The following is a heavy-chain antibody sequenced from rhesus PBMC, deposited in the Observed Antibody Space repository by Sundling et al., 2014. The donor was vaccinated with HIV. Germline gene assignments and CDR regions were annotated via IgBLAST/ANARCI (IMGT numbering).Heavy chain of an antibody. CDR2: ISGTVANT. V-gene: IGHV4-93*01. J-gene: IGHJ4*01. CDR1: GDSISTNKW. CDR3: ARERGSRVDF. Sequence: QVQLQQSGPAVVKPSETLSLTCAVSGDSISTNKWWSWIRQSPGKGLEWIGGISGTVANTAYNPSLKRRVTISTDTSNNQFSLNLISVTAADTAVYYCARERGSRVDFWGQGVLVAVSS. D-gene: IGHD5-42*01.